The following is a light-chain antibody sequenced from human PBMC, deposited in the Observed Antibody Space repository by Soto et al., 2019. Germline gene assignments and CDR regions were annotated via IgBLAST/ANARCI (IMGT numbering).Light chain of an antibody. CDR2: ATS. J-gene: IGKJ4*01. Sequence: DIQMTQSPSSLSASVGDRVTVTCRASQTITYSLNWFQLKLGRAPKLLIYATSTLQSGVPSRFSGSGSGTDFTLTISSLQPEDSAVYYCQQGHSPLLTFGGGTRVEIK. CDR1: QTITYS. V-gene: IGKV1-39*01. CDR3: QQGHSPLLT.